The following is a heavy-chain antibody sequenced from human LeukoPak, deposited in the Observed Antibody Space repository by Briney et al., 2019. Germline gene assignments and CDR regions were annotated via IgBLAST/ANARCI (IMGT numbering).Heavy chain of an antibody. V-gene: IGHV3-13*04. J-gene: IGHJ4*02. CDR2: IGTAGDT. CDR3: ARASKLEPFDY. D-gene: IGHD1-1*01. CDR1: GFTFSSYD. Sequence: GGSLRLSCAASGFTFSSYDMHWVRQATGKGLEWVSAIGTAGDTYYPGSVKGRFTISRENAKNSLYLQMNSLGAGDTAVYYCARASKLEPFDYWGQGTLVTVSS.